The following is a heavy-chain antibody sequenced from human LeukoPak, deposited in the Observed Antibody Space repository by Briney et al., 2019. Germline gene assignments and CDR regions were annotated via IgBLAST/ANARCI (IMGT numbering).Heavy chain of an antibody. CDR2: IYYSGST. CDR3: ARTGPSGSYY. Sequence: SETLSLTCTVSGGSISSYYWSWIRQPPGKGLEWIGYIYYSGSTNYNPSLKSRVTISVDTSKNQFSLKLSSVTAADTAVYYCARTGPSGSYYWGQGTLVTVSS. CDR1: GGSISSYY. D-gene: IGHD1-26*01. V-gene: IGHV4-59*01. J-gene: IGHJ4*02.